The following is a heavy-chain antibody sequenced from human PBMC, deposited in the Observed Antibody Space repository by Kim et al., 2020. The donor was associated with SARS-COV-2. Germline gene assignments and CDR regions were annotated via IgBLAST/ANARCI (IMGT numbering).Heavy chain of an antibody. V-gene: IGHV3-23*01. D-gene: IGHD2-15*01. CDR2: ISGSGGRT. CDR3: AKDFAGGSIYYNYFGMDV. Sequence: GGSLRLSCAASGFTFSNYAMSWVRQAPGKGLEWVAGISGSGGRTDYADSVKGRFTISRDNSKNTLYLQMNSLRADDTAVYYCAKDFAGGSIYYNYFGMDVGGHGTTVSVSS. J-gene: IGHJ6*02. CDR1: GFTFSNYA.